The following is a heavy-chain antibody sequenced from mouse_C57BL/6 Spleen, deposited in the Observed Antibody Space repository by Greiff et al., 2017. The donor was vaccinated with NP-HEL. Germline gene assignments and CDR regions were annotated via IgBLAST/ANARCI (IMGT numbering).Heavy chain of an antibody. CDR2: IDPSDSYT. CDR3: ARRRNYGYFDV. Sequence: QVQLQQPGAELVKPGASVKLSCKASGYTFTSYWMQWVKQRPGQGLEWIGEIDPSDSYTNYNQQFKGKATLTVDTSSSTAYMQLSSLTSEDSAVYYCARRRNYGYFDVWGTGTTVTVSS. V-gene: IGHV1-50*01. J-gene: IGHJ1*03. CDR1: GYTFTSYW.